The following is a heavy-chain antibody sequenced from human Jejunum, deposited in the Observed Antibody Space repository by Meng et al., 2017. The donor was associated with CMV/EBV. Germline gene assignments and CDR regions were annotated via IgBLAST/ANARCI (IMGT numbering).Heavy chain of an antibody. J-gene: IGHJ4*02. CDR1: GFPLICYG. V-gene: IGHV3-33*01. CDR2: LWYDGSRK. D-gene: IGHD3-22*01. Sequence: SGFPLICYGIPLFRQFPGKGLEWVAVLWYDGSRKYFADSVQGRFSISRDDSKNTVYLQMNSLRAEDTAVYYCARDNDGSSHYSQFDYWGQGTLVTVSS. CDR3: ARDNDGSSHYSQFDY.